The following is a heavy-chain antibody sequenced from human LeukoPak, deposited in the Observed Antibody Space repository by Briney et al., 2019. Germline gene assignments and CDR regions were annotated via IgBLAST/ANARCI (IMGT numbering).Heavy chain of an antibody. CDR1: GGSISSSSYY. Sequence: SETLSLTCTVSGGSISSSSYYWSWIRQPAGKGLEWIGRIYTSGSTTYNSSLKSRVTISLDTSKNHFSLRLSPVTAADTAVYYCARDREVGATGYYFDYWGQGTLVTVSS. CDR2: IYTSGST. J-gene: IGHJ4*02. CDR3: ARDREVGATGYYFDY. V-gene: IGHV4-61*02. D-gene: IGHD1-26*01.